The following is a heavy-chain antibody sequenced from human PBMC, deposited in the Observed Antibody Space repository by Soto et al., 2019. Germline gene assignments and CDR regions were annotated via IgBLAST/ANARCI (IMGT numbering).Heavy chain of an antibody. Sequence: QVQLVQSGAEVKKPGSSVKVSCKASGGTFSSYTISWVRQAPGQGLEWMGRIIPILGIANYAQKFQGRVTIAADKSTSTAYMERSSLSAGDTAVYYCAMVRGDLAFEIWGEGTMVTVSS. CDR3: AMVRGDLAFEI. D-gene: IGHD3-10*01. CDR2: IIPILGIA. V-gene: IGHV1-69*02. J-gene: IGHJ3*02. CDR1: GGTFSSYT.